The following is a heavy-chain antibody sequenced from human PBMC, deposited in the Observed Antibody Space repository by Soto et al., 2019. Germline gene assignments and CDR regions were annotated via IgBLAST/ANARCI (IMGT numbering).Heavy chain of an antibody. Sequence: QPGGSLRLSCAASGFSFSTYGMHWVRQAPGKGLEWVAVIWHDGSKTYYADSVKGRLIISRDNSKNTLYVQINSLRAEDRGVYFCARGSIVAAEYGMDVWGQGTTVTVSS. D-gene: IGHD6-13*01. V-gene: IGHV3-33*01. J-gene: IGHJ6*02. CDR3: ARGSIVAAEYGMDV. CDR2: IWHDGSKT. CDR1: GFSFSTYG.